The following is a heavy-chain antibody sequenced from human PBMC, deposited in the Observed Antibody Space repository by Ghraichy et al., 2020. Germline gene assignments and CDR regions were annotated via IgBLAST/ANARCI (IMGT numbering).Heavy chain of an antibody. J-gene: IGHJ4*02. Sequence: ETLSLTCAASGFTFGSYAMTWVRQAPGKELEWVSIINNGGDITYYADSLRGRFTISRDNSKNTLFLQMNSLRADDSAVYYCAKGGSGATSSEIDYWGQGTLVTVSS. CDR1: GFTFGSYA. V-gene: IGHV3-23*01. D-gene: IGHD2-15*01. CDR3: AKGGSGATSSEIDY. CDR2: INNGGDIT.